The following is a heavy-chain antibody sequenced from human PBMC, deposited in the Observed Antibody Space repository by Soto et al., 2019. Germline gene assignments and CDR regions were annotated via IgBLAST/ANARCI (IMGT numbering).Heavy chain of an antibody. D-gene: IGHD1-26*01. Sequence: QVQLQESGPGLVKPSETLSLTCTVSGGSISSYYWSWIRQPPGKGLEWIGYIYYSGSTNYNPSLKSRVTVSVDTSRNQFSLKVSSVTAADTAVYDCAGDGGELGGYFDYWGQGTLVTVSS. V-gene: IGHV4-59*01. CDR3: AGDGGELGGYFDY. J-gene: IGHJ4*02. CDR1: GGSISSYY. CDR2: IYYSGST.